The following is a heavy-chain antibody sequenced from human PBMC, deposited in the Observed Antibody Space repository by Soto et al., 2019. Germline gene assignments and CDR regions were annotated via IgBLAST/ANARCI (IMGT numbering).Heavy chain of an antibody. CDR1: GGTFSSYA. Sequence: GASVKVSCKASGGTFSSYAISWVRQAPGQGLEWMGGIIPIFGTANYAQKFQGRVTITADESTSTAYMELSSLRSEDTAVYYCARVFEIEWRTYYYYGMDVWGQGTTVTVSS. CDR3: ARVFEIEWRTYYYYGMDV. J-gene: IGHJ6*02. V-gene: IGHV1-69*13. D-gene: IGHD3-3*01. CDR2: IIPIFGTA.